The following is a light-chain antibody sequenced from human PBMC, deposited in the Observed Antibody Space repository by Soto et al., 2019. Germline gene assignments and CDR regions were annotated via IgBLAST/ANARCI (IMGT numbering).Light chain of an antibody. J-gene: IGLJ1*01. CDR2: DVS. CDR1: SSDVGGYNY. V-gene: IGLV2-11*01. Sequence: QSALPQPRSVSGSPGQSVTISCTGTSSDVGGYNYVSWYQQHPGKAPKLMIYDVSKRPSGVPDRFSGSKSGNTASLTISGLQAEEEADYYCCSYAGSYTYVFGTGTKLTVL. CDR3: CSYAGSYTYV.